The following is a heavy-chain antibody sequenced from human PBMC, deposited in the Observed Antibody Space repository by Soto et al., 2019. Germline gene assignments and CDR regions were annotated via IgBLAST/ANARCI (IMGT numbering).Heavy chain of an antibody. J-gene: IGHJ6*03. Sequence: SETLSLTCAVYGGSFSGYYWSWIRQPPGKGLEWIGEINHSGSTNYNPSLKSRVTISVDTSKNQFSLKLSSVTAADTAVYYCARGRQHPSYYYYYLDVWGKGTTVTVSS. CDR3: ARGRQHPSYYYYYLDV. CDR1: GGSFSGYY. D-gene: IGHD6-13*01. CDR2: INHSGST. V-gene: IGHV4-34*01.